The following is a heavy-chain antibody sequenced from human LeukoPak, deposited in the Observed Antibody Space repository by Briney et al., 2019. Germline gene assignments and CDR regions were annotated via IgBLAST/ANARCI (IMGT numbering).Heavy chain of an antibody. Sequence: KTGGCLRLSCAASGFTFTSSSMNWIRQAPGKGLEWVSSITDSPNYVEYADSVKGRFTISRDDAKNSLYLQMDSLRADDTAVYYCARDPYQLSWFDPWGQGTLVTVSS. V-gene: IGHV3-21*01. D-gene: IGHD1-1*01. CDR2: ITDSPNYV. J-gene: IGHJ5*02. CDR1: GFTFTSSS. CDR3: ARDPYQLSWFDP.